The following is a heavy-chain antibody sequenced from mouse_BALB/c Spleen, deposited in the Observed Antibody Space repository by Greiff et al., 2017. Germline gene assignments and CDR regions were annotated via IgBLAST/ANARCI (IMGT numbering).Heavy chain of an antibody. CDR3: AREYGNYVWFAY. CDR1: GFPFSRFG. J-gene: IGHJ3*01. Sequence: EVKLMESGGGLVQPGGSRKLSCAASGFPFSRFGMHWVRQTPEKGLECVAYISSGSSTIYYADTVKGRFTISRDNPKKTLFLQMPSLRSEDTAMYYCAREYGNYVWFAYWGQGILVTVSA. CDR2: ISSGSSTI. V-gene: IGHV5-17*02. D-gene: IGHD2-10*02.